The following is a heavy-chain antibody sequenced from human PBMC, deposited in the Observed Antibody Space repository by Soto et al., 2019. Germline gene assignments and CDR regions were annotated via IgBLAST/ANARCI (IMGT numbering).Heavy chain of an antibody. J-gene: IGHJ4*02. CDR1: GFTFSPYG. V-gene: IGHV3-48*02. Sequence: PGGSLRLSCAASGFTFSPYGMNCRRQAPGKGLEWVSYISVSSDTIYYADSVKGRFTISRDDAKNSLFLQMNSLRDEDTAMYYCARIEARSVAGRNDYWGRGTLVTVSS. CDR2: ISVSSDTI. CDR3: ARIEARSVAGRNDY. D-gene: IGHD6-6*01.